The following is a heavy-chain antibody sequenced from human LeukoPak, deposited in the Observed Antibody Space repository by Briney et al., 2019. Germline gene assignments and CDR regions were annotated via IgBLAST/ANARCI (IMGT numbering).Heavy chain of an antibody. CDR3: ARGLGVATGHGV. CDR1: GFTFSSYA. V-gene: IGHV3-23*01. Sequence: GGSLRLSCAASGFTFSSYAMSWVRQAPGKGLEWVSAISGSGGSTYYADSVKGRFTISRDNSKNTLYLQMNSLRAEDTAVYYCARGLGVATGHGVWGKGTTVTVSS. CDR2: ISGSGGST. D-gene: IGHD5-12*01. J-gene: IGHJ6*04.